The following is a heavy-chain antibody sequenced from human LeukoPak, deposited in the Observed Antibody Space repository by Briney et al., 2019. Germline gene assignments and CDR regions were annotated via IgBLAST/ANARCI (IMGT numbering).Heavy chain of an antibody. J-gene: IGHJ4*02. CDR3: AKVTYGSGTYGAFDS. V-gene: IGHV3-23*01. D-gene: IGHD3-10*01. Sequence: GGSLRLSCAASGFTFSTYGMSWVRQAPGKGLEWVSTISGSGDYTYYADSVKGRFTISRDNSKNTLYLQMNSLRAEDTAVYYCAKVTYGSGTYGAFDSWGQGTLVTVSS. CDR1: GFTFSTYG. CDR2: ISGSGDYT.